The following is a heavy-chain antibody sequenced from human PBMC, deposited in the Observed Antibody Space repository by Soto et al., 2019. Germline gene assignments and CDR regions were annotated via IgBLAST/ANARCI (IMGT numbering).Heavy chain of an antibody. CDR2: ISSSSSYI. CDR3: ARGGQQLDIEYYYYYYMDV. J-gene: IGHJ6*03. D-gene: IGHD6-13*01. V-gene: IGHV3-21*01. Sequence: PGGSLRLSCAASGFPFSSYAMSWVRQAPGKGLEWVSSISSSSSYIYYADSVKGRFTVSRDNAKNSLYLQMNSLRAEDTAVYYCARGGQQLDIEYYYYYYMDVWGKGTTVTVSS. CDR1: GFPFSSYA.